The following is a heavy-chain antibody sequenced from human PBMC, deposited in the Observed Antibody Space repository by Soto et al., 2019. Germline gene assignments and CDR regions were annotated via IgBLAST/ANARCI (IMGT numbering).Heavy chain of an antibody. CDR2: IGSAGGT. CDR1: GFTFSSYA. D-gene: IGHD7-27*01. J-gene: IGHJ4*02. Sequence: GVLRLSCAASGFTFSSYAVHWVRQPTGKGLEWVSVIGSAGGTYYPGSVKGRFTISRENAKNSLYLQMNSLRAEDTAVYYCARGYLGSFDYWGQGTLVTVSS. CDR3: ARGYLGSFDY. V-gene: IGHV3-13*01.